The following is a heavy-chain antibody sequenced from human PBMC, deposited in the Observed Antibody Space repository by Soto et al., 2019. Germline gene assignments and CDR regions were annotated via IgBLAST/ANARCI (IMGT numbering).Heavy chain of an antibody. CDR1: GYTFTSYG. CDR2: ISAYNGNT. CDR3: ARAPSQWLVPYYYGMDV. Sequence: ASVKVSCKASGYTFTSYGISWVRQAPGQGLEWMGWISAYNGNTNYAQKLQGRVTMTTDTSTSTAYVELRGLRSDDTAVYYCARAPSQWLVPYYYGMDVWGQGITVTVSS. J-gene: IGHJ6*02. V-gene: IGHV1-18*04. D-gene: IGHD6-19*01.